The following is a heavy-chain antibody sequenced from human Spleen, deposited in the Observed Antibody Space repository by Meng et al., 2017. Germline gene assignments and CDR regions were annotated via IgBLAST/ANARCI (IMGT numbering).Heavy chain of an antibody. CDR1: DVSLFGYS. CDR3: ARVDFRGKDHDSIGLGH. CDR2: INYSGTT. Sequence: QVQRLQWCIWLLQSSKTLSLARRVYDVSLFGYSWSWTRQPPGKGLEWIGEINYSGTTNDNPSLKSRVTISVDTSNDQFSLQMASVTAADTAVYYCARVDFRGKDHDSIGLGHWGQGTLVTVSS. J-gene: IGHJ4*02. D-gene: IGHD3-22*01. V-gene: IGHV4-34*02.